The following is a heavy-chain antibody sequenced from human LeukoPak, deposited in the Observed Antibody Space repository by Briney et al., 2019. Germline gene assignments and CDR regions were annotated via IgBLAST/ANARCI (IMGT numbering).Heavy chain of an antibody. CDR3: AREGLGELTLDY. Sequence: ASVKVSCKASGYTFTSYGISWVRLAPGQGLEWMGWISTYNGDTNYAQKLQGRVTMTTDTSTSTAYMELRSLRSDDTAVYYCAREGLGELTLDYWGQGTLVTVSS. V-gene: IGHV1-18*01. J-gene: IGHJ4*02. D-gene: IGHD3-16*01. CDR1: GYTFTSYG. CDR2: ISTYNGDT.